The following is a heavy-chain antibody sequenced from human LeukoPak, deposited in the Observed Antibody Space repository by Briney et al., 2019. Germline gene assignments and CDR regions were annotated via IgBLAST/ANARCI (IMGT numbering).Heavy chain of an antibody. J-gene: IGHJ4*02. V-gene: IGHV4-34*01. D-gene: IGHD3-9*01. CDR2: INHSGST. CDR1: GGSFSGYY. Sequence: PSETLSLTCAVYGGSFSGYYWSWIRQPPGKGLEWIGEINHSGSTNYNPSLKSRVTISVDTSKNQLSLKLSSVTAADTAVYYCARRFPTGGYDILTGYWVSTGHYFDYWGQGTLVTVSS. CDR3: ARRFPTGGYDILTGYWVSTGHYFDY.